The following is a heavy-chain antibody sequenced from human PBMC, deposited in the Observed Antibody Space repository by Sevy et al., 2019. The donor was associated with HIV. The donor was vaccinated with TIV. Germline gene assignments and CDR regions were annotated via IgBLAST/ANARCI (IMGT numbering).Heavy chain of an antibody. V-gene: IGHV3-73*01. CDR1: GFTFSGSA. CDR2: IRNQANNYTT. Sequence: GGSLRLSCAVSGFTFSGSAMDWVRHTSGKGLEWLGRIRNQANNYTTTYAALVKGRFVISRDDSKNTAYLHMSNLKSEDTAVYYCTSGIAVVGTVYFDYWGRGTLVTVSS. CDR3: TSGIAVVGTVYFDY. D-gene: IGHD6-19*01. J-gene: IGHJ4*02.